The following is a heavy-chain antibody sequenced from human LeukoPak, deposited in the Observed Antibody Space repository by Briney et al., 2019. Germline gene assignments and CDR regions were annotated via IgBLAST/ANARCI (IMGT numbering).Heavy chain of an antibody. V-gene: IGHV3-7*01. Sequence: GGSLRLSCAASGFTFRNYWMSWVRQAPGRGLDWVATIKQDGILKHYVDSVKGRFTISRDNAANSLYLQMDSLRVEDTAVYYCARLGGETARFDLWGQGALVTVSS. CDR2: IKQDGILK. D-gene: IGHD1-26*01. CDR3: ARLGGETARFDL. J-gene: IGHJ5*02. CDR1: GFTFRNYW.